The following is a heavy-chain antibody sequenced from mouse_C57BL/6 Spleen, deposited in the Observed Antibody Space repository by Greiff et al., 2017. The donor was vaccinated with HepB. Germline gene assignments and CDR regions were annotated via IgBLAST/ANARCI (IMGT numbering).Heavy chain of an antibody. D-gene: IGHD4-1*01. J-gene: IGHJ2*01. CDR3: AREVLGLLGDY. V-gene: IGHV5-17*01. Sequence: EVMLVESGGGLVKPGGSLKLSCAASGFTFSDYGMHWVRQAPEKGLEWVAYISSGSSTIYYADTVKVRFTISRDNAKNTLFLQMTILRSEDTAMYYCAREVLGLLGDYWGQGTTLTVSS. CDR1: GFTFSDYG. CDR2: ISSGSSTI.